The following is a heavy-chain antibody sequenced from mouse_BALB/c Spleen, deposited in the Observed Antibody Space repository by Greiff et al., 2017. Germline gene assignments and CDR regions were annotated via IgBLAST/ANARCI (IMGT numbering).Heavy chain of an antibody. D-gene: IGHD1-1*01. CDR2: INPSSGYT. CDR1: GYTFTSYT. Sequence: VQGVESAAELARPGASVKMSCKASGYTFTSYTMHWVKQRPGQGLEWIGYINPSSGYTEYNQKFKDKTTLTADKSSSTAYMQLSSLTSEDSAVYYCARDYYGDYWGQGTTLTVSS. V-gene: IGHV1-4*02. J-gene: IGHJ2*01. CDR3: ARDYYGDY.